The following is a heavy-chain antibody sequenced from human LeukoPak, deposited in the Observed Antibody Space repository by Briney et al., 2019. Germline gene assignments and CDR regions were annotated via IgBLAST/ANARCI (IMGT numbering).Heavy chain of an antibody. Sequence: PGGSLRLSCAASGFTFDDYAMHWVRQAPGKGLEWVSYISSSRSTIYYADSVKGRFTVSRDNSKNTLYLQMNSLRPEDTAMYYCAKDTSRTTFGVVQNWFDPWGQGTLVTVSS. CDR2: ISSSRSTI. V-gene: IGHV3-48*01. J-gene: IGHJ5*02. D-gene: IGHD3-3*01. CDR1: GFTFDDYA. CDR3: AKDTSRTTFGVVQNWFDP.